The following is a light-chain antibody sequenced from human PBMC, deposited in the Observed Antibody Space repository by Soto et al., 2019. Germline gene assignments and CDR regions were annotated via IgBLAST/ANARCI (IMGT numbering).Light chain of an antibody. V-gene: IGKV1-12*01. CDR3: LQVKNFPRT. CDR2: AAS. CDR1: QDINNR. J-gene: IGKJ1*01. Sequence: DIQMTQAPSSVSASVGDRVTITCRASQDINNRVAWFQQRPGRAPKYLIQAASILQSGFPSRFSATGSGTDFTLTIDILQHEDFATYYCLQVKNFPRTFGQGTKLEIK.